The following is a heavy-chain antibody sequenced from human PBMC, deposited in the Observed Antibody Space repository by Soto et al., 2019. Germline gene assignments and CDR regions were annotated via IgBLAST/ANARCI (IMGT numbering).Heavy chain of an antibody. CDR2: ITTSAGST. Sequence: DSVKGSCKASGYTFTSYYMHRLRHAPGQGLEWMGIITTSAGSTSYAQKFQGRVTMTRDTSTSTVYMELSRLRSEDTAVYYCARCVDILYSSSWYPYVYWFDPWGQGTLVTV. J-gene: IGHJ5*02. CDR1: GYTFTSYY. CDR3: ARCVDILYSSSWYPYVYWFDP. D-gene: IGHD6-13*01. V-gene: IGHV1-46*03.